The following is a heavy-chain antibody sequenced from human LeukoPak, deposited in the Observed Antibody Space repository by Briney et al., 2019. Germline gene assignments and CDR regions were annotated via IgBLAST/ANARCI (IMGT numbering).Heavy chain of an antibody. J-gene: IGHJ4*02. D-gene: IGHD4-17*01. Sequence: GGSLRLSCAASRFTFSTYAMSWVRQAPGKGLEWVSGISGDGSSTDYADSVKGRFTISRDNSKNTLYLQMNSLRAEDTAVYYCAKDAYGDYVYYFDHWGQGTLVTVSS. CDR1: RFTFSTYA. CDR3: AKDAYGDYVYYFDH. V-gene: IGHV3-23*01. CDR2: ISGDGSST.